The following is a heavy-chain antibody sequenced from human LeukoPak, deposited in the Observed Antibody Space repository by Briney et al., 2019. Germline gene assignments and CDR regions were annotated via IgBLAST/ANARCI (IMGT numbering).Heavy chain of an antibody. CDR1: GYTFTSYG. D-gene: IGHD6-13*01. CDR2: ISAYNGNT. J-gene: IGHJ5*02. V-gene: IGHV1-18*01. CDR3: ARDRYSSSWVWFDP. Sequence: ASVKVSCKASGYTFTSYGISWVRQAPGQGLEWMGWISAYNGNTNYAQKLQGRVTMTTDTSTSTAYMELRRLRSDDTAVYYCARDRYSSSWVWFDPWGQGTLVTVSS.